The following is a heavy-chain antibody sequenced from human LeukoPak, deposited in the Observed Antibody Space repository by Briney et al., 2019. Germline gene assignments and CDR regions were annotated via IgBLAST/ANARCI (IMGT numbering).Heavy chain of an antibody. J-gene: IGHJ4*02. CDR2: IYYSGST. V-gene: IGHV4-39*07. CDR1: GGSFSGYY. CDR3: ETRGGNFDY. D-gene: IGHD3-10*01. Sequence: SETLSLTCAVCGGSFSGYYWDWIRQPPGKGLEWIGSIYYSGSTYYNPSLKSRVTISVDTSKNQFSLKLSSVTAADTAVYYCETRGGNFDYWGQGTLVTVSS.